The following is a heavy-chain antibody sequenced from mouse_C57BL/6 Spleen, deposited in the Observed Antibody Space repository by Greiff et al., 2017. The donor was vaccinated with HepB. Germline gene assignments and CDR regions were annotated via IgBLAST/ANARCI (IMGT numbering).Heavy chain of an antibody. CDR3: TRGPWATVVANYAMDY. Sequence: EVKLMESGEGLVKPGGSLKLSCAASGFTFSSYAMSWVRQTPEKRLEWVAYISSGGDYIYYADTVKGRFTISRDNARNTLYLQMSSLKSEDTAMYYCTRGPWATVVANYAMDYWGQGTSVTVSS. CDR1: GFTFSSYA. V-gene: IGHV5-9-1*02. CDR2: ISSGGDYI. D-gene: IGHD1-1*01. J-gene: IGHJ4*01.